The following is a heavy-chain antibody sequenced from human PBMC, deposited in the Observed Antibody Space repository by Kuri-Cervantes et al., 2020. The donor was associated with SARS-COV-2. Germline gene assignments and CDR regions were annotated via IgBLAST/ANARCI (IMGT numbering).Heavy chain of an antibody. CDR3: AKDRRRPIISTLQGIYYYGMDV. D-gene: IGHD3-10*01. CDR2: ISHDRRNK. V-gene: IGHV3-30*18. J-gene: IGHJ6*02. CDR1: GFTFNNYG. Sequence: GGSLRLLCGACGFTFNNYGMHWVRQAPGKELEGVAVISHDRRNKYYADSVKGRFTISRDNSKVTMYLQMSSLTPEDTAVYYCAKDRRRPIISTLQGIYYYGMDVWGQGTAVTVSS.